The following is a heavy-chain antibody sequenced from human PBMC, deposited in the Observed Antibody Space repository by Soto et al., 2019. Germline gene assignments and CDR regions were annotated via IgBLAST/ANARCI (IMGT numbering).Heavy chain of an antibody. CDR2: ISATGGGT. V-gene: IGHV3-23*01. J-gene: IGHJ4*02. CDR1: GFKFSNYA. D-gene: IGHD3-16*01. CDR3: AKDRRAGGNSAFYFDF. Sequence: GGSLRLSCAASGFKFSNYAMSWVRQAPGKGLEGVSLISATGGGTYYADSVKGRFTISRDNANNPLHLQVHSLTAEDTAVYYCAKDRRAGGNSAFYFDFWGQGAQVTVSS.